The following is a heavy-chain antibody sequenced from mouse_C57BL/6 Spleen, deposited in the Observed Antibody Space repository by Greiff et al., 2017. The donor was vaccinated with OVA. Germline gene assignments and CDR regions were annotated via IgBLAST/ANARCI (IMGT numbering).Heavy chain of an antibody. V-gene: IGHV1-53*01. CDR3: ARYMVTTGAWFAY. D-gene: IGHD2-1*01. J-gene: IGHJ3*01. CDR1: GYTFTSYW. Sequence: VQLQQPGTELVKPGASVKLSCKASGYTFTSYWMHWVKQRPGQGLEWIGNINPCNGGTNYNEKFKSKATLTVDKSSSTAYMQLSSLTSEDSAVYYCARYMVTTGAWFAYWGQGTLVTVSA. CDR2: INPCNGGT.